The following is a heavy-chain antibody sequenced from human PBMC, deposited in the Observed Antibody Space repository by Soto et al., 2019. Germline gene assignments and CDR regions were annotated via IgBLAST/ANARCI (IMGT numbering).Heavy chain of an antibody. J-gene: IGHJ4*02. CDR2: INYNGST. Sequence: SETLSLTCTVSGGSISSSSYYWRWIRKPPGKGLEWIGSINYNGSTYYNPSLKSRVTLSVDTSKNQFSLKLSSVTAADTAVYYCARHTPAISISDHWGQGTLVTVSS. CDR3: ARHTPAISISDH. CDR1: GGSISSSSYY. D-gene: IGHD2-15*01. V-gene: IGHV4-39*01.